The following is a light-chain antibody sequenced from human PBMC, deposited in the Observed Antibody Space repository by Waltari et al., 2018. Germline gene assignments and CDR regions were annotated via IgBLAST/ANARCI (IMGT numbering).Light chain of an antibody. J-gene: IGKJ2*01. CDR1: QSIVTW. V-gene: IGKV1-5*03. Sequence: DIQMTQSPSTLSASVGDSVTITCRDSQSIVTWLAWYQQKPGKAPKLLIYMASRLEGGVPSRFSASGSGTEFTLTISSLQPDDFATYYCQQYKSSSYTFGQGTKLEI. CDR2: MAS. CDR3: QQYKSSSYT.